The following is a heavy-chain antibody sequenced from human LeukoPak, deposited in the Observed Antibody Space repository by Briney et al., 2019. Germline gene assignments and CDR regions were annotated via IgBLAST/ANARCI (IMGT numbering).Heavy chain of an antibody. V-gene: IGHV3-21*01. J-gene: IGHJ4*02. CDR1: GFTFSSYG. CDR3: ARGGGYSYGSFDY. Sequence: GGSLRLSCAASGFTFSSYGMSWVRQAPGKGLEWVSSISSSSYIYYADSVKGRFTISRDNAKNSLYLQMNSLRAEDTAVYYCARGGGYSYGSFDYWGQGTLVTVSS. D-gene: IGHD5-18*01. CDR2: ISSSSYI.